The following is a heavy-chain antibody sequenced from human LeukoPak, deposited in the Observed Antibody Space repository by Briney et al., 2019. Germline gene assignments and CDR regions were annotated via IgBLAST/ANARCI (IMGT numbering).Heavy chain of an antibody. CDR1: GGSISSYY. D-gene: IGHD6-19*01. V-gene: IGHV4-59*01. J-gene: IGHJ6*02. CDR2: IYYSGST. CDR3: ARGQGVAVAGWDYYYGMDV. Sequence: PSETLSLTCTVSGGSISSYYWSWIRQPPGKGLEWIGYIYYSGSTNYNPSLRSRVTILVDASKSQFSLNLSSVTAADTAVYYCARGQGVAVAGWDYYYGMDVWGQGTTVTVSS.